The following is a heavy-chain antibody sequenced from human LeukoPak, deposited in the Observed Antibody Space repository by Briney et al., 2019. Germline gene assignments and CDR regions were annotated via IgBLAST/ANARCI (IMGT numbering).Heavy chain of an antibody. Sequence: GGSLRLSCAASGFTFSDYYMSWIRQAPGKGLEWVSYISSTGNSIFYADSEKGRFTISRDNAKNSLSLQLNSLRAEDTAVYYCAKGGLRYGYWFDHWGQGTLVTVSS. D-gene: IGHD3-9*01. J-gene: IGHJ5*02. CDR3: AKGGLRYGYWFDH. CDR2: ISSTGNSI. V-gene: IGHV3-11*01. CDR1: GFTFSDYY.